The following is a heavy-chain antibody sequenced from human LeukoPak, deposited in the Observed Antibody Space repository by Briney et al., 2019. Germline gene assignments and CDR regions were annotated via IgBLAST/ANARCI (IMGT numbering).Heavy chain of an antibody. V-gene: IGHV3-64*01. J-gene: IGHJ3*02. CDR3: ARGVAGATNPGAFDI. Sequence: GGSLRLSCAASGFTFSSYAMHWVRQAPGKGLEYVSVISSNGGSTYYANSVKGRFTISRDNSKNTLYLQMGSLRAEDMAVYYCARGVAGATNPGAFDIWGQGTMVTVSS. D-gene: IGHD1-26*01. CDR1: GFTFSSYA. CDR2: ISSNGGST.